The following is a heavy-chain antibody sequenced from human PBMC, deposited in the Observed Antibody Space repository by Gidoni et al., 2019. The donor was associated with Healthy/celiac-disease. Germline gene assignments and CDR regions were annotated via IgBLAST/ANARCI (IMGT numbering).Heavy chain of an antibody. J-gene: IGHJ4*02. D-gene: IGHD5-18*01. V-gene: IGHV4-4*02. CDR3: ARVPGDTAAWFGADYFDY. CDR2: IYHSGST. CDR1: GGSISRSNW. Sequence: QVQLQESGPGLVKPSGTLSLTCAVSGGSISRSNWWSWVRQPPGKGLEWIGEIYHSGSTNYNPSLKSRVTISVDKSKNQFSLKLSSVTAADTAVYYCARVPGDTAAWFGADYFDYWGQGTLVTVSS.